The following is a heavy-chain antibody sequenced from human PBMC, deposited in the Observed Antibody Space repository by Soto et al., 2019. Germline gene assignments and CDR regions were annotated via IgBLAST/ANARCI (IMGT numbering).Heavy chain of an antibody. CDR3: ARAKAPLYSSSWYWFDP. CDR1: GGSISSYY. J-gene: IGHJ5*02. V-gene: IGHV4-59*08. CDR2: IYYSGNT. D-gene: IGHD6-13*01. Sequence: SETLSLTCTVSGGSISSYYWSWIRQPPGKGLKWIGYIYYSGNTNYNPSNKSRITITVDTSKNQFSQKLRPVTAADTAVYYCARAKAPLYSSSWYWFDPWGQGTLVTVS.